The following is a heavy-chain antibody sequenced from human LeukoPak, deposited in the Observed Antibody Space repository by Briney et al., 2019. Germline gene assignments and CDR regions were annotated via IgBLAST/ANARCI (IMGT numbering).Heavy chain of an antibody. J-gene: IGHJ4*02. D-gene: IGHD1-26*01. CDR2: IWYDGSNK. V-gene: IGHV3-33*01. CDR1: GFTFSSYG. Sequence: GRSLRLSCAASGFTFSSYGMHWVRQAPGKGLEWVAVIWYDGSNKYYADSVKGRFTISRDNAKNSLYLQMNSLRAEDTAIYYCARGRGSYCMDYWGQGTLVTVSS. CDR3: ARGRGSYCMDY.